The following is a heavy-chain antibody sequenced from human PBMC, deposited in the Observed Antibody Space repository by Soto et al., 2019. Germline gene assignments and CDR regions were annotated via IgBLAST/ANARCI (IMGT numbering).Heavy chain of an antibody. Sequence: SETLSLTCTVSGGSISKSNYFWGWIRQAPGKGLEWIASFLYTGTTSYNSSLKSRVTISVDTSKNQFSLKLSSVTAADTAMYYCAKSRDGYNLNPIDDWGQGFPVTVSS. CDR2: FLYTGTT. D-gene: IGHD5-12*01. J-gene: IGHJ4*01. V-gene: IGHV4-39*07. CDR1: GGSISKSNYF. CDR3: AKSRDGYNLNPIDD.